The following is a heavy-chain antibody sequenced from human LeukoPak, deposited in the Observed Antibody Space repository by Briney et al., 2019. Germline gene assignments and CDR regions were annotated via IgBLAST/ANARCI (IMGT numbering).Heavy chain of an antibody. Sequence: GGSLRLSSAASGFTFSSYSMNWVRQAPGKGLEWVSSISSSSSYIYYADSVKGRFTISRDNAKNSLYLQMNSLRAEDTAVYYCARGTGTPGWFDPWGQGTLVTVSS. V-gene: IGHV3-21*01. CDR2: ISSSSSYI. CDR1: GFTFSSYS. CDR3: ARGTGTPGWFDP. D-gene: IGHD2-8*02. J-gene: IGHJ5*02.